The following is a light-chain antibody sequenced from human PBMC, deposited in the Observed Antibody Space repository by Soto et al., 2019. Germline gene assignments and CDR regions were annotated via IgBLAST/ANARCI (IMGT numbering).Light chain of an antibody. Sequence: EIVLTQSPATLSLSPVERATLSFRASQSVTNSLAWYQQKPGQAPRLLVYDASNRATGIPTRFSGSGSVRDFTLTISNLEPEDVAVDYCQQQISWRLTFGGGTKVDIK. CDR1: QSVTNS. V-gene: IGKV3-11*02. CDR3: QQQISWRLT. CDR2: DAS. J-gene: IGKJ4*01.